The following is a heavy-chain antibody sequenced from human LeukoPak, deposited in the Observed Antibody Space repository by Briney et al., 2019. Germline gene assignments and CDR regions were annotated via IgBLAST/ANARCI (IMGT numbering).Heavy chain of an antibody. Sequence: SETLSLTCAVYGGSFSGYYWSWIRQPPGKGLEWIVEINHSGSTNYNPSLKSRVTISVDTSKNQFSLKLSSVTAADTAVYYCARSSYYGDYAFNWFGPWGQGTLVTVSS. D-gene: IGHD4-17*01. CDR2: INHSGST. V-gene: IGHV4-34*01. CDR1: GGSFSGYY. CDR3: ARSSYYGDYAFNWFGP. J-gene: IGHJ5*02.